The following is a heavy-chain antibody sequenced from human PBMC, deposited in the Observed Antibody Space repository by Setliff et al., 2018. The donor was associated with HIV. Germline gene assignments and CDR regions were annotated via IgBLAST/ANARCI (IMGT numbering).Heavy chain of an antibody. Sequence: SETLSLTCAVYGQSISGYYWSWIRQTPGKGLEWIGEIKHGGDTNYNPSLKSRVTISVGSSYNHFSLKLSSVTAADTGVYYCASRRGIEFYFDIWGQGTQVTVSS. CDR3: ASRRGIEFYFDI. CDR1: GQSISGYY. J-gene: IGHJ4*02. CDR2: IKHGGDT. V-gene: IGHV4-34*01. D-gene: IGHD3-10*01.